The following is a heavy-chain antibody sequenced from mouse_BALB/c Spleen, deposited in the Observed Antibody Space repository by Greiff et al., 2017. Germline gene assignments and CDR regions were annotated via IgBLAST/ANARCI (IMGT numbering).Heavy chain of an antibody. D-gene: IGHD2-4*01. CDR2: ISDGGSYT. Sequence: DVMLVESGGGLVKPGGSLKLSCAASGFTFSDYYMYWVRQTPEKRLEWVATISDGGSYTYYPDSVKGRFTISRDNAKNNLYLQMSSLKSEDTAMYYSARVYDYDGTEYYYAMDYWGQGTSVTVSS. V-gene: IGHV5-4*02. CDR3: ARVYDYDGTEYYYAMDY. J-gene: IGHJ4*01. CDR1: GFTFSDYY.